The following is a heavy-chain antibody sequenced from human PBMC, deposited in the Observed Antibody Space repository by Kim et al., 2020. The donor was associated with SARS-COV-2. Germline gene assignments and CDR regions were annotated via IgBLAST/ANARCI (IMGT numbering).Heavy chain of an antibody. V-gene: IGHV1-18*01. Sequence: ASVKVSCKASGYTFTSYGISWVRQAPGQGLEWMGWISAYNGNTNYAQKLQGRVTMTTDTSTSTAYMELRSLRSDDTAVYYCARVYVGVVPAAIAAYYYYYGMDVWGQGTTVTVSS. J-gene: IGHJ6*02. CDR3: ARVYVGVVPAAIAAYYYYYGMDV. D-gene: IGHD2-2*01. CDR2: ISAYNGNT. CDR1: GYTFTSYG.